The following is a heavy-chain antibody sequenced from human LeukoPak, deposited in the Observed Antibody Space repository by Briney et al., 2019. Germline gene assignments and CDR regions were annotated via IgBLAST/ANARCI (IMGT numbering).Heavy chain of an antibody. CDR2: IYYSGST. CDR3: AREPSGSPNWFDP. J-gene: IGHJ5*02. Sequence: PSETLSLTCTVSGGSISSGGYYWSSIRQHPGKGLEWIGYIYYSGSTYYNPSLKSRVTISVDTSKNQFSLKLSSVTAADTAVYYCAREPSGSPNWFDPWGQGTLVTVSS. V-gene: IGHV4-30-4*08. D-gene: IGHD1-26*01. CDR1: GGSISSGGYY.